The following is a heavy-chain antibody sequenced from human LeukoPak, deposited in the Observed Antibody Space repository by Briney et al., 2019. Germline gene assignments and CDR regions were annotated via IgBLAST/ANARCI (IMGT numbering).Heavy chain of an antibody. CDR2: INSDGSST. D-gene: IGHD6-19*01. V-gene: IGHV3-74*01. CDR3: ARGVRIAVAGYIDY. CDR1: RFTFSTYW. Sequence: GGSLRLSCAASRFTFSTYWMHWVRQAPGKGLVWVSRINSDGSSTDYADSVKGRFTISRDNAKNTLYLQMNSLRAEDTAVYYCARGVRIAVAGYIDYWGQGTLVTVSS. J-gene: IGHJ4*02.